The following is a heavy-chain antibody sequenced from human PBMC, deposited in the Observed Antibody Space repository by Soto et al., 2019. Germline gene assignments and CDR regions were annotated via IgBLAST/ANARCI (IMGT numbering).Heavy chain of an antibody. D-gene: IGHD2-2*01. Sequence: ASVKVSCKASGGGNLRDYRTTWVRRAPGQGLEWMGRIIPILGIANYAQKFQGRVTITADKSTSTAYMEPSSLRSEDTAVYYCARGVIGCSTSWGFGHWFDPWGQGTLVTVSS. V-gene: IGHV1-69*04. CDR3: ARGVIGCSTSWGFGHWFDP. CDR1: GGGNLRDYR. J-gene: IGHJ5*02. CDR2: IIPILGIA.